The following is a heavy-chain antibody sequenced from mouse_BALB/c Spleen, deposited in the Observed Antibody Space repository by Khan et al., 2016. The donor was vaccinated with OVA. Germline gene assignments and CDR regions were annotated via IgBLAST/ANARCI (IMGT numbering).Heavy chain of an antibody. J-gene: IGHJ2*01. CDR3: GRDGNYFDY. CDR1: GYSITSGYS. CDR2: IRYSGST. V-gene: IGHV3-1*02. Sequence: EVELVESGPDLVKPSQSLSLTCTVTGYSITSGYSWHWLRQFPGNKLEWMGYIRYSGSTNYNPSLKSRISITRDTSKNQFFLQLNSVTTEYAATNEWGRDGNYFDYWGQGTTLTVSS. D-gene: IGHD1-1*01.